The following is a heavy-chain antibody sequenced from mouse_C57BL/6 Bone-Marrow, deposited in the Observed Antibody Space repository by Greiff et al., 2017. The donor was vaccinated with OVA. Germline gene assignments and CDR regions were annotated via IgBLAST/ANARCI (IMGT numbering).Heavy chain of an antibody. J-gene: IGHJ3*01. CDR3: AGSMAYYSNYGFAY. D-gene: IGHD2-5*01. CDR1: GYTFTSYW. V-gene: IGHV1-64*01. CDR2: IHPNSGST. Sequence: VQLQQPGAELVKPGASVKLSCKASGYTFTSYWMHWVKQRPGQGLEWIGMIHPNSGSTNYNEKFKSKATLTVDKSSSTAYMQLSSLTSEDSAVYYCAGSMAYYSNYGFAYWGPGTLVTVSA.